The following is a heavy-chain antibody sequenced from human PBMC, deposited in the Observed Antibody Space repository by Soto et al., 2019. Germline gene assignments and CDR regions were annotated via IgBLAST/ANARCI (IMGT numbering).Heavy chain of an antibody. CDR2: ISGDGNDK. J-gene: IGHJ4*02. CDR3: VQGASTAHQPLDS. V-gene: IGHV3-30*03. CDR1: GFIFRNFG. D-gene: IGHD1-26*01. Sequence: QVQLVESGGGVVQPGRSLRLSCAASGFIFRNFGMHWVRRAPGKGLEWVATISGDGNDKYYPDSMKGRSTISRDNFNNTLYLQLNSLRSEDTAVYHCVQGASTAHQPLDSWGQGVLVTVSS.